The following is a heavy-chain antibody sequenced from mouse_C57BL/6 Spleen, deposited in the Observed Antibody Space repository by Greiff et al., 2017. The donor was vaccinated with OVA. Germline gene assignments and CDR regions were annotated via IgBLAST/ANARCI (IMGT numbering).Heavy chain of an antibody. CDR1: GYTFTNYW. J-gene: IGHJ1*03. CDR2: IYPGGGYT. V-gene: IGHV1-63*01. Sequence: VKLQESGAELVRPGTSVKMSCKASGYTFTNYWIGWAKQRPGHGLEWIGDIYPGGGYTNYNEKFKGKATLTADKSSSTAYMQFSSLTSEDSAIYYCARCYYGSSWYFDVWGTGTTVTVSS. CDR3: ARCYYGSSWYFDV. D-gene: IGHD1-1*01.